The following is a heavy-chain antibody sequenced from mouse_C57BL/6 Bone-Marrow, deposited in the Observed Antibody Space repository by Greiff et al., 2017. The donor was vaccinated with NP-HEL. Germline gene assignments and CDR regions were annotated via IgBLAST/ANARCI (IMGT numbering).Heavy chain of an antibody. V-gene: IGHV1-55*01. CDR2: IYPGSGST. Sequence: QVQLQQSGAELVKPGASVKMSCKASGYTFTSYWITWVKQRPGQGLEWIGDIYPGSGSTNYNEKFKSKATLTVDTSSSTAYMQLSSLTSADSAVYYCDRSDYCGSSYYAMDYWGQGTSVTVSS. CDR3: DRSDYCGSSYYAMDY. J-gene: IGHJ4*01. CDR1: GYTFTSYW. D-gene: IGHD1-1*01.